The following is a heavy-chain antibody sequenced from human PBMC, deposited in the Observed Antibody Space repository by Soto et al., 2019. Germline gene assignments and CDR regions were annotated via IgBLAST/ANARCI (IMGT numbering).Heavy chain of an antibody. CDR2: IYYSGST. V-gene: IGHV4-39*01. Sequence: QLQESGPGLVKPSETLSLTCTVSGGSISSSSYYWGWIRQPPGKGLEWIGSIYYSGSTYYNPSLKSRVTISVDTSKNQFSLKLSSVTAADTAVYYCARELTTVTYNWFDPWGQGTLVTVSS. CDR3: ARELTTVTYNWFDP. J-gene: IGHJ5*02. CDR1: GGSISSSSYY. D-gene: IGHD4-4*01.